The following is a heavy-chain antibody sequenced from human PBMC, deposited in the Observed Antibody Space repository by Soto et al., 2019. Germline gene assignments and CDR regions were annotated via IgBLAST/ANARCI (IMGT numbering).Heavy chain of an antibody. CDR1: GYSFTNND. J-gene: IGHJ5*02. Sequence: ASVKVSCKASGYSFTNNDVSWVRQATGQGLEWMGWMNPGSVDTGYAQKFQGRVTMTRDISTATAYMELSSLRSDDTAIYYCARMATFGSLNWFDPWGQGTLVTVSS. CDR2: MNPGSVDT. V-gene: IGHV1-8*01. D-gene: IGHD3-16*01. CDR3: ARMATFGSLNWFDP.